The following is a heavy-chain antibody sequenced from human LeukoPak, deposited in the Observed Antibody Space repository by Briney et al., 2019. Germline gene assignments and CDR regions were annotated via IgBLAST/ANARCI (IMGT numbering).Heavy chain of an antibody. CDR1: GLTFSRHA. Sequence: GGPLTLSCAASGLTFSRHAMLGVPKATGKAVEWVSAIGGSGGSTYYAGAVKGRFTTSRDNSKNSLYLQMNSLRAEVTAVYYCAKGVGLWFGELLPFDYWGQGTLVTVSS. J-gene: IGHJ4*02. CDR3: AKGVGLWFGELLPFDY. V-gene: IGHV3-23*01. CDR2: IGGSGGST. D-gene: IGHD3-10*01.